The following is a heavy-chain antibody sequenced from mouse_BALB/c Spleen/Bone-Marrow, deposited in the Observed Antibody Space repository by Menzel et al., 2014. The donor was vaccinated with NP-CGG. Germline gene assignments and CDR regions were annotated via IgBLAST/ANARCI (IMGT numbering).Heavy chain of an antibody. Sequence: QVQLQQSGPELVKPGALEKISCKASGYTFTSYDINWVKQRPGQGLEWIGWIYHGEGSTKYNEKFKDKATQTADKSSSTAYMQLSSLTSEISAVYFCARGYGYDVYWYFDVWCAWPTVTVSS. CDR2: IYHGEGST. CDR1: GYTFTSYD. V-gene: IGHV1S56*01. D-gene: IGHD2-2*01. J-gene: IGHJ1*01. CDR3: ARGYGYDVYWYFDV.